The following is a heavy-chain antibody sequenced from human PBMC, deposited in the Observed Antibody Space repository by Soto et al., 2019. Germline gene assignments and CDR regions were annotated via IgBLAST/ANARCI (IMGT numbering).Heavy chain of an antibody. D-gene: IGHD3-22*01. CDR1: GGTFSSYA. V-gene: IGHV1-69*06. J-gene: IGHJ3*02. CDR2: IIPIFGTA. Sequence: SVKVSCKASGGTFSSYAISWLRQSPGQGLEWMGGIIPIFGTANYAQKFQGRVTITADKSTSTAYMELSSLRSEDTAVYYCAIDSSGSDDAFDIWGQGTMVTVSS. CDR3: AIDSSGSDDAFDI.